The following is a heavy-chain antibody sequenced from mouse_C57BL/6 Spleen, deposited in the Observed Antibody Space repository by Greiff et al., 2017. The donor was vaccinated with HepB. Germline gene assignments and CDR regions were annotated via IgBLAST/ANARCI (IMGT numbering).Heavy chain of an antibody. CDR3: AKDPGGYGDY. CDR2: IFPGSGST. CDR1: GYTFTDYY. V-gene: IGHV1-75*01. J-gene: IGHJ2*01. Sequence: VQLQQSGPELVKPGASVKISCKASGYTFTDYYINWVKQRPGQGLEWIGWIFPGSGSTYYNEKFKGKATLTVDKSSSTDYMLLSSLTSEDSAVYFCAKDPGGYGDYWGQGTTLTVSS. D-gene: IGHD3-1*01.